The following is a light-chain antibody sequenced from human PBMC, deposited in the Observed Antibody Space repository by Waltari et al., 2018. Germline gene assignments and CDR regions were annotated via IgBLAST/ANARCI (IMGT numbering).Light chain of an antibody. CDR2: GAF. Sequence: DIQMTQSPSSLSASVGDRVTVTCRASQGIDKDLSWYQQKPGEAPTLLIYGAFNLQSGVSSRFSGSGSGTDFTLTISTLQTEDVATYYCQQDYTTPFTVGPGTKLDIK. V-gene: IGKV1-27*01. CDR1: QGIDKD. CDR3: QQDYTTPFT. J-gene: IGKJ3*01.